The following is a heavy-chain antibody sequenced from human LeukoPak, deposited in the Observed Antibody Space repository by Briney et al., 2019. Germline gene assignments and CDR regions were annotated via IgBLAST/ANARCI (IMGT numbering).Heavy chain of an antibody. CDR1: GFKFSSFS. CDR3: ARAIASYGDSAY. V-gene: IGHV3-48*04. CDR2: ITSTSSAT. D-gene: IGHD5-18*01. J-gene: IGHJ4*02. Sequence: PGGSLRLSCAASGFKFSSFSMGWVRQAPGKGLEWLSYITSTSSATYYADSLQGRFTISRDNTKNSLYLQINSLRADDTGVYYCARAIASYGDSAYWGEGTLVTVSS.